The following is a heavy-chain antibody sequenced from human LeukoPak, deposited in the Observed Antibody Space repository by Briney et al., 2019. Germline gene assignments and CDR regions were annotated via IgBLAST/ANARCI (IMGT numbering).Heavy chain of an antibody. CDR3: ARDTARITIFGVAKYMDV. CDR2: INPNSGGT. CDR1: GYTFTGYY. V-gene: IGHV1-2*02. J-gene: IGHJ6*03. D-gene: IGHD3-3*01. Sequence: ASVKVSCKASGYTFTGYYMHWVRQAPGQGLEWMGWINPNSGGTNYAQKFQGRVTMTRDSSISTAYMELSRLRSDDTAVYYCARDTARITIFGVAKYMDVWGKGTTVTVSS.